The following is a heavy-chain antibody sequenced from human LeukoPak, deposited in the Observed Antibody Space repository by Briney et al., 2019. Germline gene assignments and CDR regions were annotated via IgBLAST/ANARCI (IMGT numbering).Heavy chain of an antibody. CDR3: ARGGRTAMAAVYFDY. Sequence: SETLSLTCTVSGGSISSYYWSWLRQPPGKGLEWIGYIYYSGSTNYNPSLTSRVTISVDTSKNQFSLKLSSVTAADTAVYYCARGGRTAMAAVYFDYWGQGTLVTVSS. D-gene: IGHD5-18*01. CDR1: GGSISSYY. V-gene: IGHV4-59*01. CDR2: IYYSGST. J-gene: IGHJ4*02.